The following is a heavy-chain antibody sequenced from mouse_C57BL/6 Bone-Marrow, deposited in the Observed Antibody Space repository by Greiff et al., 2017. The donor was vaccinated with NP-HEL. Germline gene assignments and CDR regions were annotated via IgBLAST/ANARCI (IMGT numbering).Heavy chain of an antibody. D-gene: IGHD1-1*01. CDR2: IHPNSGST. J-gene: IGHJ4*01. CDR3: AREGTVVAGAMDY. CDR1: GYTFTSYW. Sequence: QVQLQQSGAELVKPGASVKLSCKASGYTFTSYWMHWVKQRPGQGLEWIGMIHPNSGSTNYNEKFKSKATLTVDNSSSTAYMQLSSLTSEDSAVYYGAREGTVVAGAMDYWGQGTSVTVSS. V-gene: IGHV1-64*01.